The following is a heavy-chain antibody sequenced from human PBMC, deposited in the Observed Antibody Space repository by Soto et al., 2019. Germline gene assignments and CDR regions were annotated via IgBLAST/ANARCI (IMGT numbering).Heavy chain of an antibody. J-gene: IGHJ3*02. CDR1: GGSFSGYY. CDR3: ARGVNVWGSYRSDAFDI. V-gene: IGHV4-34*01. CDR2: INHSGST. Sequence: SETLSLTCAVYGGSFSGYYWSWIRQPPGKGLEWIGEINHSGSTNYNPSLKSRVTISVDTSMNQFSLKLSSVTAADTAVYYCARGVNVWGSYRSDAFDIWGQGTMVTVSS. D-gene: IGHD3-16*02.